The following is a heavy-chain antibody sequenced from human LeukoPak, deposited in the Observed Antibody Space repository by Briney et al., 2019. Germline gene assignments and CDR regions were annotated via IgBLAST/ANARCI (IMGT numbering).Heavy chain of an antibody. J-gene: IGHJ5*02. D-gene: IGHD6-19*01. V-gene: IGHV4-4*07. CDR3: ARLRGATVAHNWFDP. CDR1: GGSISSYY. CDR2: IYTSGST. Sequence: SETLSLTCTVSGGSISSYYWSWIRQPAGKGLEWIGRIYTSGSTNYNPSPKSRVTMSVDTSKNQFSLKLSSVTAADTAVYYCARLRGATVAHNWFDPWGQGTLVTVSS.